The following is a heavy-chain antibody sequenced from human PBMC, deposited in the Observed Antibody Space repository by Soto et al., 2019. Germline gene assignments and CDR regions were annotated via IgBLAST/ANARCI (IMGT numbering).Heavy chain of an antibody. J-gene: IGHJ3*02. CDR1: GFTFSSYA. D-gene: IGHD6-19*01. CDR3: AKDQAGLNAFDI. V-gene: IGHV3-23*01. Sequence: GGSLRLSCAASGFTFSSYAMSWVRQAPGKGLEWVSAISGSGGSTYYADSVKGRFTISRDNSKNTRYLQMNSLRAEDTAVYYCAKDQAGLNAFDIWGQGTMVTVSS. CDR2: ISGSGGST.